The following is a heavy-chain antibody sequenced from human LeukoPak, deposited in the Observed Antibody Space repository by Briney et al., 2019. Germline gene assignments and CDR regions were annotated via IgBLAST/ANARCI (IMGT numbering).Heavy chain of an antibody. V-gene: IGHV1-18*01. CDR3: ASAYSYGYYPY. CDR1: EGTFSSYA. Sequence: ASVKVSCKASEGTFSSYAISWVRQAPGQGLEWMGWISAYNGNTNYAQKLQGRVTMTTDTSTSTAYMELRSLRSDDTAVYYCASAYSYGYYPYWGQGTLVTVSS. D-gene: IGHD5-18*01. CDR2: ISAYNGNT. J-gene: IGHJ4*02.